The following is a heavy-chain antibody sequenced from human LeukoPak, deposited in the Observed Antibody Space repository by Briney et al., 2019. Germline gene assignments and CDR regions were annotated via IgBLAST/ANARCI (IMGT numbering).Heavy chain of an antibody. D-gene: IGHD1-14*01. CDR3: AKGSGINHYHWIDP. J-gene: IGHJ5*02. CDR1: EFTFSNXX. CDR2: ISGGGGST. V-gene: IGHV3-23*01. Sequence: GGSLRLSCAASEFTFSNXXXXXXRQAPGRGLEWXXGISGGGGSTDYADSVKGRXXISRDNSKNTLYLQMDSLRAEDTALYYCAKGSGINHYHWIDPWGQGTLVTVSS.